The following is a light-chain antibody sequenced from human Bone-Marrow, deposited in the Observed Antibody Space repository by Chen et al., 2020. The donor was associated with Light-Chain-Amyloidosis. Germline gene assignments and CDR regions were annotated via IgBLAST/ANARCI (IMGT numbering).Light chain of an antibody. CDR1: SSDVGSYNL. CDR3: CSYAGSSTWV. Sequence: QSALPQPASVSGSPGQSITISCTGTSSDVGSYNLVSWYQQHPGKAPKLMIYEVSKRPSGVSNRFSGSKSGNTASLTISGLQAEDEADYYCCSYAGSSTWVFGGGTNLTVL. V-gene: IGLV2-23*02. CDR2: EVS. J-gene: IGLJ3*02.